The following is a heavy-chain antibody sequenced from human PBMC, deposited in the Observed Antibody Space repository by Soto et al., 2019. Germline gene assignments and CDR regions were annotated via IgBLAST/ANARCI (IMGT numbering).Heavy chain of an antibody. CDR1: GCTISNYA. CDR2: MRYDGSNT. V-gene: IGHV3-33*08. D-gene: IGHD3-16*01. J-gene: IGHJ4*02. Sequence: GGPRRRYDGASGCTISNYAMSWVRKDPGKGLEWVAVMRYDGSNTYYGDSVKGRFTISRDNSKNTLYLQMNSLRVEDTAIYYCARVKSGGGTMASLFDYWGQGVLVTGSS. CDR3: ARVKSGGGTMASLFDY.